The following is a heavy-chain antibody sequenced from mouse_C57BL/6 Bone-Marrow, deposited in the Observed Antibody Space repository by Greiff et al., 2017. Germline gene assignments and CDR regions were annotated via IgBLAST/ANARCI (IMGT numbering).Heavy chain of an antibody. V-gene: IGHV1-81*01. J-gene: IGHJ1*03. CDR3: ASDGLLRGYFDV. CDR2: IYPRSGNT. CDR1: GYTFTSYG. Sequence: QVQLQQSGAELARPGASVKLSCKASGYTFTSYGISWVKQRTGQGLEWIGEIYPRSGNTYYNEKFKGKDTLTADKSSSTAYMELRSLTSEDSAVYFCASDGLLRGYFDVWGTGTTVTVSS. D-gene: IGHD1-1*01.